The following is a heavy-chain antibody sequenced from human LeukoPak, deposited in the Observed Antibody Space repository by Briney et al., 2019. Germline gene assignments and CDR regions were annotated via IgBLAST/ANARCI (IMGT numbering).Heavy chain of an antibody. Sequence: GGSLRLSCEATGFTFNIYGLSWVRQAPGKGLEWVSAISGSGGSTYYADSVKGRFTISRDNSKNTLYLQMNSLRAEDTAVYYCAKSSEYSGYDSFADYWGQGTLVTVSS. CDR2: ISGSGGST. J-gene: IGHJ4*02. CDR3: AKSSEYSGYDSFADY. V-gene: IGHV3-23*01. D-gene: IGHD5-12*01. CDR1: GFTFNIYG.